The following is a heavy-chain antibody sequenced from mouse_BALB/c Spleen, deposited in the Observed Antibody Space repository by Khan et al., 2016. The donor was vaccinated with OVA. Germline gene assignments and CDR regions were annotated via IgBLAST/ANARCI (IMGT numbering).Heavy chain of an antibody. V-gene: IGHV9-3-1*01. Sequence: QVQLKESGPELKKPGETVKISCKASGDTFRNYGMNWVKQAPGKGLKWMGWINTYTGEPTYADDFKGRFVFSLETSASTAYLQINNRKNEDTATYFCARPPYFSYVMVYWGQGTSVTVSS. J-gene: IGHJ4*01. CDR2: INTYTGEP. D-gene: IGHD2-10*01. CDR3: ARPPYFSYVMVY. CDR1: GDTFRNYG.